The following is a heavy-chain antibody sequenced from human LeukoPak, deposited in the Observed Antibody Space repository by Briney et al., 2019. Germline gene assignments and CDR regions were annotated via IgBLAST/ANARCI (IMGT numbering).Heavy chain of an antibody. V-gene: IGHV3-7*01. J-gene: IGHJ4*02. CDR1: GFTFSNYW. Sequence: GGSLRLPCVASGFTFSNYWMTWVRQAPGKGLEWVANIKEDGSEKNYADSVKGRFTISRDNAKNSLYLRMNSLRGEDTAVYYCARARYSDFWGQGTLVTVSS. CDR2: IKEDGSEK. CDR3: ARARYSDF.